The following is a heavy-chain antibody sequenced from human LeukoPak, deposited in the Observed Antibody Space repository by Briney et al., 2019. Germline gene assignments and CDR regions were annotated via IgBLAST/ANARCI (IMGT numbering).Heavy chain of an antibody. D-gene: IGHD2-2*01. CDR2: ISYDGSNK. V-gene: IGHV3-30-3*01. J-gene: IGHJ4*02. Sequence: GGSLRLSCAASGFTFSSYAMHWIRQAPGKGLEWVAVISYDGSNKYYADSVKGRFTISRDNSKNTLYLQMNSLRAEDTAVYYCARETRDIVVEGAYGRHFDYWGQGTLVTVSS. CDR3: ARETRDIVVEGAYGRHFDY. CDR1: GFTFSSYA.